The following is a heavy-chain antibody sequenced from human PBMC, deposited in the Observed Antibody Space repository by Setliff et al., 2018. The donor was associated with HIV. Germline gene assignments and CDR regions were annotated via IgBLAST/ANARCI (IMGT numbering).Heavy chain of an antibody. V-gene: IGHV4-38-2*02. CDR2: IYHSGST. CDR3: ARDPRSPVGTFDI. Sequence: ETLSLTCTVSGYSISSGYYWGWIRQPPGKGLEWIGSIYHSGSTYYNPSLKSRVTISVDTSKNQFSLKLSSVTAADTAVYYCARDPRSPVGTFDIWGQGTMVTVSS. J-gene: IGHJ3*02. CDR1: GYSISSGYY. D-gene: IGHD2-2*01.